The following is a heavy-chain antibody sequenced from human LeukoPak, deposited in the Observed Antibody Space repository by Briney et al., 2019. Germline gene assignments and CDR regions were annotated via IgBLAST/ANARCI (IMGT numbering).Heavy chain of an antibody. CDR1: GFTFSSYG. V-gene: IGHV3-23*01. J-gene: IGHJ3*01. CDR2: ISRSGGST. CDR3: AKPSVVDDAFDV. Sequence: GGSLRLSCAASGFTFSSYGMSWVRQAPGKGLEWVSGISRSGGSTYYADSVKGRFTISRDNSKNTLYLQMNSLRAEDTAVYYCAKPSVVDDAFDVWGQGTMVTVSS. D-gene: IGHD2-15*01.